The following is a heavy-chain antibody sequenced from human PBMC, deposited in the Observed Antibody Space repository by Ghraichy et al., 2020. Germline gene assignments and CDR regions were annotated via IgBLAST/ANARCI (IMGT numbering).Heavy chain of an antibody. CDR2: ISWNSGSI. CDR1: GFTFDDYA. V-gene: IGHV3-9*01. J-gene: IGHJ4*02. CDR3: AKSYLLGGNDLSGDVWFDY. Sequence: LSLTCAASGFTFDDYAMHWVRQAPGKGLEWVSGISWNSGSIDYADSVKGRFTISRDNAKNSLYLQMNSLRAEDTALYYCAKSYLLGGNDLSGDVWFDYWGQGTLVTVSS. D-gene: IGHD3-16*01.